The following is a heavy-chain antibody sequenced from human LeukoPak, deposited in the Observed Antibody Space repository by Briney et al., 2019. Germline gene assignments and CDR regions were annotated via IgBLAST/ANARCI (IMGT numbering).Heavy chain of an antibody. D-gene: IGHD1-26*01. CDR2: INPNSGGT. CDR1: GYTFTGYY. J-gene: IGHJ3*02. Sequence: GASVKVSCKASGYTFTGYYMHWVRQAPGQGLEWMGWINPNSGGTNYAQKFQGRVTMTRVTSISTACMELSRLRSDDTAVYYCARESGSKDAFDIWGQGTMVTVSS. V-gene: IGHV1-2*02. CDR3: ARESGSKDAFDI.